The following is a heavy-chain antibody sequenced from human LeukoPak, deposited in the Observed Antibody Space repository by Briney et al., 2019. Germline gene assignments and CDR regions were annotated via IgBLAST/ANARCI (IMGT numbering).Heavy chain of an antibody. V-gene: IGHV3-30-3*01. Sequence: GGSLRLSCAASGVPFSASWMHWVRQAPGKGLEWVAVISYDGSNKYYADSVKGRFTISRDNSKNTLYLQMNSLRAEDTAVYYCARAQHIVVVTATTNYWGQGTLVTVSS. CDR3: ARAQHIVVVTATTNY. D-gene: IGHD2-21*02. CDR1: GVPFSASW. CDR2: ISYDGSNK. J-gene: IGHJ4*02.